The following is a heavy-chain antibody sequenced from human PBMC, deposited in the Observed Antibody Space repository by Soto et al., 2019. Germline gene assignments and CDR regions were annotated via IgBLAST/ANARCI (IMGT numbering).Heavy chain of an antibody. CDR1: GNTYTGNG. J-gene: IGHJ5*02. Sequence: GAAVMVRWEASGNTYTGNGMHWGMQAPGQGNEWMGWINPNSGGTNYAQKFQGWVTMTRDTSISTAYMELSRLRSDDTAVYYCAREKSFIIWQGVLHDRLAPCGQGTSVPGS. D-gene: IGHD6-6*01. CDR2: INPNSGGT. CDR3: AREKSFIIWQGVLHDRLAP. V-gene: IGHV1-2*04.